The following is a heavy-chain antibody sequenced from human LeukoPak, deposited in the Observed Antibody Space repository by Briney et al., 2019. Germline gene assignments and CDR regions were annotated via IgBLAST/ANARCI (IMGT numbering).Heavy chain of an antibody. D-gene: IGHD2/OR15-2a*01. CDR3: ARHSSPLGYYYYGMDV. V-gene: IGHV4-59*01. J-gene: IGHJ6*02. CDR1: GDSISSYY. CDR2: IYYSGST. Sequence: PSETLSLTCTVSGDSISSYYWSWIRQPPGKGLEWIGYIYYSGSTNYNPSLKSRVTISVDTSKNQFSLKLSSVTAADTAVYYCARHSSPLGYYYYGMDVWGQGTTVTVSS.